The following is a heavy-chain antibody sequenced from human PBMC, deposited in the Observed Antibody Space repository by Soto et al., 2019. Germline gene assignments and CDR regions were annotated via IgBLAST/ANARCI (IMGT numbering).Heavy chain of an antibody. Sequence: SVKVSCKASGGTFSSYAISWVRQAPGQGLEWMGGIIPIFGTANYAQKFQGRVTITADESTSTAYMELSSLRSEDTAVYYCARDARGYSYGSYYYYGMDVWGQGTTVTVSS. V-gene: IGHV1-69*13. CDR2: IIPIFGTA. CDR3: ARDARGYSYGSYYYYGMDV. J-gene: IGHJ6*02. D-gene: IGHD5-18*01. CDR1: GGTFSSYA.